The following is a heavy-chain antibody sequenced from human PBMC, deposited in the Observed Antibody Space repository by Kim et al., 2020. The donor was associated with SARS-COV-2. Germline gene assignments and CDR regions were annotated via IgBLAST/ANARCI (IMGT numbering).Heavy chain of an antibody. CDR2: ISSNGGST. D-gene: IGHD6-13*01. CDR1: GFTFSSYA. CDR3: VNGGEQQLVQYYYYGMDV. V-gene: IGHV3-64D*09. J-gene: IGHJ6*02. Sequence: GGSLRLSCSASGFTFSSYAMHWVRQAPGKGLEYVSAISSNGGSTYYADSVKGRFTISRDNSKNTLYLQMSSLRAEDTAVYYCVNGGEQQLVQYYYYGMDVWGQGTTVTVSS.